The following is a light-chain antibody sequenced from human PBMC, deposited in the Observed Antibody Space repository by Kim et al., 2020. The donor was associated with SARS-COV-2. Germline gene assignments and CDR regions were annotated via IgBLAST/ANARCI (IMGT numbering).Light chain of an antibody. J-gene: IGKJ2*01. Sequence: IEMTQSPSALSASVGDRVTITCRASQSISNWLAWYQQKPGKAPRLLIYGASNLESGVPSRFGGSGSGTEFTLTISSLQPDDFATYYCQQYNGCFGQGNKLEI. V-gene: IGKV1-5*01. CDR3: QQYNGC. CDR2: GAS. CDR1: QSISNW.